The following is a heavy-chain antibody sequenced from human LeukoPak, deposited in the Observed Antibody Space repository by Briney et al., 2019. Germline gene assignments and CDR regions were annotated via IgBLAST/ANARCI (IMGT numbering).Heavy chain of an antibody. J-gene: IGHJ4*02. CDR2: FYYSGST. V-gene: IGHV4-39*07. Sequence: SSETLSLTCTVSGGSISSSSFYWGWIRQPPGKGLEWIGSFYYSGSTNYNPSLKSRVTISVETSKNEFSLKLRSVTAADTAVYYCARVTGYRIEDYFDYWGQGTLVTVSS. D-gene: IGHD6-13*01. CDR3: ARVTGYRIEDYFDY. CDR1: GGSISSSSFY.